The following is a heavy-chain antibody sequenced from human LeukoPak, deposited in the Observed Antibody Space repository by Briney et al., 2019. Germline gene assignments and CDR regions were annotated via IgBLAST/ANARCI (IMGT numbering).Heavy chain of an antibody. CDR3: ARSDDYDFWSATV. J-gene: IGHJ3*01. CDR1: GGSISSYY. V-gene: IGHV4-59*01. Sequence: NPSETLSLTCTVSGGSISSYYWSWIRQPPGKGLEWIGYIYYSGSTNYNPSLKSRVTISVDTSRNQFSLKLSSVTAADTAVYYCARSDDYDFWSATVWGQGTMVTVSS. CDR2: IYYSGST. D-gene: IGHD3-3*01.